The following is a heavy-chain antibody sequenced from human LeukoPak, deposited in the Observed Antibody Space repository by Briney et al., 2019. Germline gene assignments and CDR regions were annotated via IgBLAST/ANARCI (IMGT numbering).Heavy chain of an antibody. D-gene: IGHD5-24*01. V-gene: IGHV3-48*01. CDR3: ARDYKYAFDN. CDR2: IGIDSGNT. J-gene: IGHJ4*02. CDR1: GFTVSDYS. Sequence: GSLRLSCAASGFTVSDYSMNWVRQAPGKGLEWISYIGIDSGNTNYADSVKGRFTISGDKAKNSLYLQMNSLRVEDTAVYYCARDYKYAFDNWGQGALVTVSS.